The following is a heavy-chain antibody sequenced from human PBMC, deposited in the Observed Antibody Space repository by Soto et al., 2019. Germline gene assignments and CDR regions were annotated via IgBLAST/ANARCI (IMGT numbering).Heavy chain of an antibody. Sequence: EVQLVEPGGGLVQPGGSLRLSCAASGFTFGNYWMTWVRQAPGKGLEWVANIKGDGSAKSYLDSVRGRFTVSRDNAENSLFLQMNILRAEDTALYYCARDVSPESSGYYLDAFDIWGQGTMVTVS. D-gene: IGHD6-25*01. CDR1: GFTFGNYW. CDR2: IKGDGSAK. V-gene: IGHV3-7*05. CDR3: ARDVSPESSGYYLDAFDI. J-gene: IGHJ3*02.